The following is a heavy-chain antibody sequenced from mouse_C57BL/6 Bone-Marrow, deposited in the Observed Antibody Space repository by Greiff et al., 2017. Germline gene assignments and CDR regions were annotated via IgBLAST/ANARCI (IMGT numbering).Heavy chain of an antibody. CDR3: VWSDWFAY. D-gene: IGHD1-1*02. CDR1: GYTFTSYG. CDR2: IYPRSGNT. V-gene: IGHV1-81*01. Sequence: VQLQQSGAELVKPGASVKLSCKASGYTFTSYGISWVKQRPGQGLEWIGEIYPRSGNTYYNEKFKGKATLTEDKSSSTAYMELRNLTSEDSAVYFCVWSDWFAYWGQGTLVIVSA. J-gene: IGHJ3*01.